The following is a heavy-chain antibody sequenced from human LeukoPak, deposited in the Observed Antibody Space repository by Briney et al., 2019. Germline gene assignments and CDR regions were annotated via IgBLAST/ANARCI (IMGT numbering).Heavy chain of an antibody. Sequence: GGSLRLSCTASGFSFADYGLGWVRQAPGKGLEWVGLIRSVTYGGTTESAASVKGRFTISRDDSKNIIYLQMSSLKTEDTALYYCTRDTLNPGAVPVGTEFDHWGQGTLVTVSS. V-gene: IGHV3-49*04. CDR3: TRDTLNPGAVPVGTEFDH. CDR1: GFSFADYG. CDR2: IRSVTYGGTT. J-gene: IGHJ4*02. D-gene: IGHD6-13*01.